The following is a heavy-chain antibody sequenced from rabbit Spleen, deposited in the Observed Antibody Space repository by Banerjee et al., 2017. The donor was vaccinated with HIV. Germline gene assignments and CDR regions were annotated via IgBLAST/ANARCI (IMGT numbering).Heavy chain of an antibody. CDR2: INIVTGKS. V-gene: IGHV1S45*01. CDR3: ARDLVAVIGWNFTL. J-gene: IGHJ4*01. CDR1: GFSFSSNW. Sequence: QEQLEESGGGLVKPEGTLTLTCTVSGFSFSSNWICWVRQAPGKGLEWIACINIVTGKSVYASWAEGRFIMSRTSSTTVTLQMTSLTAADTATYFCARDLVAVIGWNFTLWGPGTLVTVS. D-gene: IGHD1-1*01.